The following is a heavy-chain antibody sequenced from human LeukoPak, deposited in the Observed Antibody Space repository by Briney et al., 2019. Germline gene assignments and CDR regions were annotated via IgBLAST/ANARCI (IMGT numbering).Heavy chain of an antibody. CDR1: GFTFDDYA. CDR3: AKTNYFWSAFDI. CDR2: ISWNSGSI. J-gene: IGHJ3*02. Sequence: GGSLTLSCAASGFTFDDYAMHWVRQAPGKGLAWVSGISWNSGSIGYADSVKGRFTISRDKAKNSLYLQMNSLRAEDTALYYCAKTNYFWSAFDIWGQGTMVTVSS. D-gene: IGHD3-3*01. V-gene: IGHV3-9*01.